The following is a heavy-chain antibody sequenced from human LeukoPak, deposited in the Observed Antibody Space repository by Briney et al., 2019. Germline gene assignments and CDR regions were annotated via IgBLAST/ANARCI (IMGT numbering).Heavy chain of an antibody. D-gene: IGHD7-27*01. J-gene: IGHJ4*02. V-gene: IGHV1-8*01. CDR2: MSPNSGDT. Sequence: ASVKVSCKTSGYTFTSYDYNWVRQDTGQRPEWMGCMSPNSGDTGYAQKFQDRVTMTRNTSISTAYMELSSLRSDDTAVYYCARGPPNWGYDYWGPGTLVTVSS. CDR1: GYTFTSYD. CDR3: ARGPPNWGYDY.